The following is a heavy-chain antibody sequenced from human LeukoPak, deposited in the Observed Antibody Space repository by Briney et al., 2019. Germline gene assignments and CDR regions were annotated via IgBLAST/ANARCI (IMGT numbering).Heavy chain of an antibody. CDR3: AKADHYDFSRYYYYMDV. J-gene: IGHJ6*03. D-gene: IGHD3-3*01. Sequence: QPGGSLRLSCAASGFTFSSYAMSWVRQAPGKGLEWVSAISGSGGSTYYADSVKGRFTISRDNSKNTLYLQMNSLRAEDTAVYYCAKADHYDFSRYYYYMDVWGKGTTVTVSS. CDR1: GFTFSSYA. V-gene: IGHV3-23*01. CDR2: ISGSGGST.